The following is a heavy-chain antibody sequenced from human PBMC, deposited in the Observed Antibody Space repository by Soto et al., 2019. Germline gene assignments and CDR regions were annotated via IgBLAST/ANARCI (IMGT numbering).Heavy chain of an antibody. J-gene: IGHJ4*02. CDR2: IYHSGST. Sequence: PSETLSLTCAVSGGSISSSSWWSWVRQPPGKGLEWIGEIYHSGSTNYNPSLKSRVTISVDKSKNQFSLKLSSVTAADTAVYYCARGVLLWFGEPKYYFDYWGQGTLVTVSS. CDR3: ARGVLLWFGEPKYYFDY. D-gene: IGHD3-10*01. CDR1: GGSISSSSW. V-gene: IGHV4-4*02.